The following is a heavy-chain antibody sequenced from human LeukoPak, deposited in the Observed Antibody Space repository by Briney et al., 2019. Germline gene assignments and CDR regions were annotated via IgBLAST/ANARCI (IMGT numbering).Heavy chain of an antibody. CDR3: ARATQRYCSGNTCFPYWFDT. D-gene: IGHD2-2*01. Sequence: PSETLSLTCTVSGGSMTHYFWNWIRQPPGKGLEWIGYTHTSGSPDYSRSLKSRVTISLDTSKNQFSLMLSSVTAADTAVYFCARATQRYCSGNTCFPYWFDTWGQGTLATVSS. J-gene: IGHJ5*02. CDR1: GGSMTHYF. CDR2: THTSGSP. V-gene: IGHV4-4*09.